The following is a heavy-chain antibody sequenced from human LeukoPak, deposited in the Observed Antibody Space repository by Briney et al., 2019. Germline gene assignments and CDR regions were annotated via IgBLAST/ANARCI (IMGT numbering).Heavy chain of an antibody. CDR1: GYSISSHY. CDR2: IWYDGSKK. V-gene: IGHV3-33*08. J-gene: IGHJ4*02. Sequence: LSLTCTVSGYSISSHYHWGWVRQAPRKGLEWVAVIWYDGSKKYYADPVKSGFTISRDNSKNTVDLQMNSLRAEDTAVYYCARISGSALDSWGQGTLVTVSS. D-gene: IGHD3-10*01. CDR3: ARISGSALDS.